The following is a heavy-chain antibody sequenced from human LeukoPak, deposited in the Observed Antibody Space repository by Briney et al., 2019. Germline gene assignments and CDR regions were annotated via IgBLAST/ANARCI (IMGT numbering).Heavy chain of an antibody. CDR2: TNSDGTSI. CDR1: GFTFSNYW. CDR3: ARDPRGQVTVVAGQKYYHYGMDA. V-gene: IGHV3-74*01. D-gene: IGHD3/OR15-3a*01. Sequence: PAGSLRLSCAASGFTFSNYWMHWVRQAPGKGLVSVSRTNSDGTSISYADSVKGRFTISRDNAKSSLYLQMNSLRAEDTAIYYCARDPRGQVTVVAGQKYYHYGMDAWGQGTTVTVSS. J-gene: IGHJ6*02.